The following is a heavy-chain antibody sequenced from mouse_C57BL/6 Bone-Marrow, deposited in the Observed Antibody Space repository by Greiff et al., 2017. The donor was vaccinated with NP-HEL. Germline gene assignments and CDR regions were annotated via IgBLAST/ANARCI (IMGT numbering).Heavy chain of an antibody. Sequence: QVQLQQPGAELVRPGTSVKLSCKASGYTFTSYWMHWVKQRPRQGLEWIGVIDPSDSYTNYNQKFKGKATLTVDTSSSTAYMQLSSLTSEDSAVYYCARSLPYYFDYWGQGTTLTVSS. CDR3: ARSLPYYFDY. CDR1: GYTFTSYW. D-gene: IGHD5-5*01. V-gene: IGHV1-59*01. CDR2: IDPSDSYT. J-gene: IGHJ2*01.